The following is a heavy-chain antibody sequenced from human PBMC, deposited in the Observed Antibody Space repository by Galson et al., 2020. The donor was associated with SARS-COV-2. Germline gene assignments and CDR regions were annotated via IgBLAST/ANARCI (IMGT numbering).Heavy chain of an antibody. Sequence: ASVQVSCKASGYTFTSYDINCLRQATGQGLEWMVWMNPNSGNTGYAPKFQGRVTMTRNTSISTAYMELSSLRSEDTAIYYCAGRVAGAGSLHIWGQGTMVIVSS. J-gene: IGHJ3*02. D-gene: IGHD6-13*01. CDR3: AGRVAGAGSLHI. CDR1: GYTFTSYD. CDR2: MNPNSGNT. V-gene: IGHV1-8*01.